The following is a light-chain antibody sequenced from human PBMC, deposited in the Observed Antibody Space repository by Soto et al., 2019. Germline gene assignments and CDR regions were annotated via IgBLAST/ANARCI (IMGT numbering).Light chain of an antibody. CDR3: QSYDSSLSGWV. V-gene: IGLV1-40*01. CDR2: GNT. Sequence: QSVLTQPPSVSGAPGQRVTISCTGTSSNIGAGYDVPWYQQLPGTAPKVLIFGNTNRPSGVPDRFSGSKSGTSASLAITGLQAEDEADYYCQSYDSSLSGWVFGGGTKVTVL. CDR1: SSNIGAGYD. J-gene: IGLJ3*02.